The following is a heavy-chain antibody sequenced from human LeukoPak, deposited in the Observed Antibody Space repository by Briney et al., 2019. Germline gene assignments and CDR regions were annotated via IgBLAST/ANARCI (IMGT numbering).Heavy chain of an antibody. Sequence: PSETLSLTCTVSGGSISSGDYYWSWIRQPPGKGLEWIGYIYYSGSTYYNPSLRSRVTISVDTSKNQFSLKLSSVTAADTAVYYCARHGVSRPMGWFDPWGQGILVTVSS. CDR2: IYYSGST. V-gene: IGHV4-30-4*08. D-gene: IGHD1-26*01. CDR3: ARHGVSRPMGWFDP. CDR1: GGSISSGDYY. J-gene: IGHJ5*02.